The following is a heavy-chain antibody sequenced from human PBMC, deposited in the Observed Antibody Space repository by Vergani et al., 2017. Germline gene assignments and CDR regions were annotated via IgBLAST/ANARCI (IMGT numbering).Heavy chain of an antibody. J-gene: IGHJ3*02. CDR1: GGSISSGSYY. CDR2: IYTSGST. V-gene: IGHV4-61*02. CDR3: ARELTEAFDI. D-gene: IGHD1-14*01. Sequence: QVQLQESGPGLVKPSGTLSLTCTVSGGSISSGSYYWSWIRQPPGKGLEWIGRIYTSGSTNYNPSLKSRVTMSVDTSKNQFSLKLTSVTAADTAVYYCARELTEAFDIWGQGTMVTVSS.